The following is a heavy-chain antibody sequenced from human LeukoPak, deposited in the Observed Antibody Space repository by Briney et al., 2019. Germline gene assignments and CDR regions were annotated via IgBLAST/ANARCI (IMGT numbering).Heavy chain of an antibody. CDR1: GGSFSGYY. V-gene: IGHV4-34*01. CDR2: INHSGST. J-gene: IGHJ4*02. D-gene: IGHD6-19*01. CDR3: ARGSRSRRVAGTTIDC. Sequence: SETLSLTCAVYGGSFSGYYWSWIRQPPGKGLEWIGEINHSGSTNYNPSLKSRVTISVDTSKNQFSLKLSSVTAADTAVYYCARGSRSRRVAGTTIDCWGQGTLVTVSS.